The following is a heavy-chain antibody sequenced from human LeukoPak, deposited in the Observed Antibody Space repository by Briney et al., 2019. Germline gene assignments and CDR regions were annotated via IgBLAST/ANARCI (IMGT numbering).Heavy chain of an antibody. D-gene: IGHD3-10*01. CDR1: GGSISSYY. CDR2: IYTSGST. J-gene: IGHJ4*02. V-gene: IGHV4-4*07. Sequence: SETLSLTCTVSGGSISSYYWSWIRQPAGKGLEWIGRIYTSGSTNYNPSLKSRVTISVDTSKNQFSLKLSSVTAADTAVYYCARPNNYYGSGSYLYWGQGTLVTVSS. CDR3: ARPNNYYGSGSYLY.